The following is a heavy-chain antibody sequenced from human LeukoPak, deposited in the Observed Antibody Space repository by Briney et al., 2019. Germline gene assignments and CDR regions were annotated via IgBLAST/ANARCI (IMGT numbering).Heavy chain of an antibody. D-gene: IGHD1-26*01. CDR3: AREMYSGMYNDAFDI. CDR2: IYSGGST. J-gene: IGHJ3*02. CDR1: GFTVSSNY. Sequence: GGSLRLSCAASGFTVSSNYMSWVRQAPGKGLEWVSVIYSGGSTYYAGSVKGRFTISRDNSKNTLYLQMNNLRAEDTAMYYCAREMYSGMYNDAFDIWGQGTKVTVSS. V-gene: IGHV3-53*01.